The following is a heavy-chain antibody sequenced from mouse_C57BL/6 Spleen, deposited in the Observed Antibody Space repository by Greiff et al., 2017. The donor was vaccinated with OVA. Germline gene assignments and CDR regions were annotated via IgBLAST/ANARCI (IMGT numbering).Heavy chain of an antibody. CDR1: GYTFTDYN. D-gene: IGHD4-1*01. CDR3: ARGTGTDYYAMDY. J-gene: IGHJ4*01. Sequence: EVQLQQSGPELVKPGASVKMSCKASGYTFTDYNMHWVKQSHGKSLEWIGYINPNNGGTSYNQKFKGKATLTVNKSSSTAYMELRSLTSEDSAVYYCARGTGTDYYAMDYWGQGTSVTVSS. V-gene: IGHV1-22*01. CDR2: INPNNGGT.